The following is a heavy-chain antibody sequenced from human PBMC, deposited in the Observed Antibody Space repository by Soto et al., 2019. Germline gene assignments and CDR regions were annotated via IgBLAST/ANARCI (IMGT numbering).Heavy chain of an antibody. D-gene: IGHD6-19*01. CDR2: IIPILGIA. CDR1: GGTFSSYT. CDR3: ARDRGAVAGIRYPFDY. J-gene: IGHJ4*02. Sequence: QVQLVQSGAEVKKPGSSVKVSCKASGGTFSSYTISWVRQAPGQGLEWMGRIIPILGIANYAQKFQGRVTITADKSTSTAYMELSSLRSEDTAVYYCARDRGAVAGIRYPFDYWGQGTLVTVSS. V-gene: IGHV1-69*08.